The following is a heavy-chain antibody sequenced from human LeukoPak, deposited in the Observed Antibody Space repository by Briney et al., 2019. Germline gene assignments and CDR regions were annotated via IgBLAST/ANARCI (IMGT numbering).Heavy chain of an antibody. CDR1: GFTFSSYS. CDR3: AREGYYGSGSYYPNWFDP. V-gene: IGHV3-21*01. Sequence: PGGSLRLSCAASGFTFSSYSMNWVRQAPGKGLEGVSSISSSSYIYYADSVKGRFTISRDNAKNSLYLQMNSLRAEDTAVYYCAREGYYGSGSYYPNWFDPWGQGTLVTVSS. D-gene: IGHD3-10*01. J-gene: IGHJ5*02. CDR2: ISSSSYI.